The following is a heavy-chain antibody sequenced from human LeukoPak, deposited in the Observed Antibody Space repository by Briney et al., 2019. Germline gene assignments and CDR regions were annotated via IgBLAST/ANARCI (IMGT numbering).Heavy chain of an antibody. J-gene: IGHJ3*02. CDR3: LTILEATIDAFDI. CDR2: INPDDEST. CDR1: GFTFSRYA. V-gene: IGHV3-74*01. D-gene: IGHD1-26*01. Sequence: GGSLRLSCAAFGFTFSRYAMHWVRQAPGKGLEWVSRINPDDESTSYADSVRGRFTISRDNAKNTLYLQMNSLRAEDTAVYYCLTILEATIDAFDIWGQGTMVTVSS.